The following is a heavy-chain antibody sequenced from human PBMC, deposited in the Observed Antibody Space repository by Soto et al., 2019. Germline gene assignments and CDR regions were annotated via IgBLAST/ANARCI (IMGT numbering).Heavy chain of an antibody. J-gene: IGHJ4*02. CDR2: IYDSGST. D-gene: IGHD2-21*01. CDR3: ARRWGGTFDY. CDR1: GGSISSYY. Sequence: QVQLQESGPGLVKPSETLSLTCTVSGGSISSYYWSWIRQPPGKGLEWIGYIYDSGSTNYNPSLKIRVPISVDTSKTQFSLKLSSVTAADTAVYYCARRWGGTFDYWGQGTLVTVSS. V-gene: IGHV4-59*01.